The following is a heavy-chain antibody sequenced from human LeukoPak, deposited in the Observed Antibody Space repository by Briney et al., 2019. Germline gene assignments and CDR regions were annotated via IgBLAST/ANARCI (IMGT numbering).Heavy chain of an antibody. Sequence: GGSLRLSCAASGFTFSLYEMNWVRQAPGKGPEWVSYISSSGSTIYYADSVKDRFSISRDNAKNSLNLQMNSLRAEDTAFYYCARVENSATRGFYLDYWGQGALVTVSS. CDR3: ARVENSATRGFYLDY. J-gene: IGHJ4*02. CDR1: GFTFSLYE. V-gene: IGHV3-48*03. CDR2: ISSSGSTI. D-gene: IGHD5-12*01.